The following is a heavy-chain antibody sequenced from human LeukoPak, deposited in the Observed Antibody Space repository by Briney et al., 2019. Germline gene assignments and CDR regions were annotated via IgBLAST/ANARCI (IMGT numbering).Heavy chain of an antibody. Sequence: GGSLRLSCAASGFTFSSYWMSWVRQAPGKGLEWVANIKQDGSEKYYVDSVKGRFTISRDNAKNSLYLQMNSLRAEDTAVYYCARDPGDYVWGSYRHDDALDIWGQGTMVTVSS. CDR2: IKQDGSEK. D-gene: IGHD3-16*02. J-gene: IGHJ3*02. CDR1: GFTFSSYW. CDR3: ARDPGDYVWGSYRHDDALDI. V-gene: IGHV3-7*01.